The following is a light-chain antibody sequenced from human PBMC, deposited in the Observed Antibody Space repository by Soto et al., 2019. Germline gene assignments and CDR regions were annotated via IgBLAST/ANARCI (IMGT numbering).Light chain of an antibody. V-gene: IGKV3-15*01. J-gene: IGKJ5*01. CDR2: DVS. CDR3: QQYDESPLT. Sequence: EIVMTQSPASLSVSPGDRATLSCRAGQGVTTNFAWYQQKSGQSPRLLIYDVSTRATGVPARFSGGGTATDFTLTISRLEPEDFAVYYCQQYDESPLTFGGGTRLEIK. CDR1: QGVTTN.